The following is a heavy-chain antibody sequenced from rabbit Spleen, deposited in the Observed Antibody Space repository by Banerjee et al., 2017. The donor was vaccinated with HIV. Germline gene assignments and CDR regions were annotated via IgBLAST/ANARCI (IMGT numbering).Heavy chain of an antibody. Sequence: QSLEESGGDLVKPGASLTLTCTASGFTLSSYYMNWVRQAPGKGLEWIGYIDPVFGITYYANWVNGRFSISRENAQNTAFLQMTSLTAADTATYFCARDGAGGSYFNLWGPGTLVTV. CDR3: ARDGAGGSYFNL. CDR2: IDPVFGIT. V-gene: IGHV1S40*01. J-gene: IGHJ4*01. CDR1: GFTLSSYY. D-gene: IGHD8-1*01.